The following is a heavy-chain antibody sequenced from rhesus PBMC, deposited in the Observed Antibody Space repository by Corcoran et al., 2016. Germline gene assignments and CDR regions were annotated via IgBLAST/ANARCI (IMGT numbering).Heavy chain of an antibody. CDR2: NDGSGGST. CDR3: ARDWYSGSWSPYYFDY. Sequence: QVQLQESGPAVGKPSETLSLTCAVSGGSISSSNWWSWIRQSPGKGLEWNGGNDGSGGSTEYNPSLKSRVTISTDTSKNPFSLQLSTVTAADPAVYYCARDWYSGSWSPYYFDYWGQGVLVTVSS. J-gene: IGHJ4*01. V-gene: IGHV4-93*01. CDR1: GGSISSSNW. D-gene: IGHD6-25*01.